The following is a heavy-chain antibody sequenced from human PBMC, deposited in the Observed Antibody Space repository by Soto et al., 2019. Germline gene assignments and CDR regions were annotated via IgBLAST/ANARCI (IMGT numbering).Heavy chain of an antibody. CDR1: GFTFSDYY. D-gene: IGHD1-7*01. CDR2: ISSSGSTI. V-gene: IGHV3-11*01. J-gene: IGHJ3*02. CDR3: ASSSANWNSPDDAFDI. Sequence: GGSLRLSCAASGFTFSDYYMSWIRQAPGKGLEWVSYISSSGSTIYYADSVKGRFTISRDNAKNSLYLQMNSLRAEDTAVYYCASSSANWNSPDDAFDIWGQGTMVTVSS.